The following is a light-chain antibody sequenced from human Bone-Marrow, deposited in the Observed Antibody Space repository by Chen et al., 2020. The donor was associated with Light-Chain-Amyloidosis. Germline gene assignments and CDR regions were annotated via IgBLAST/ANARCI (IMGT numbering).Light chain of an antibody. CDR2: EVS. J-gene: IGLJ1*01. V-gene: IGLV2-14*01. CDR3: SSYTITNTLV. CDR1: SSDVGGDNH. Sequence: QSALTQPASVSGSPGQSITISCTGTSSDVGGDNHFSWYQQNPDKAPKLMIYEVSNRPSWVPDRFSGSKSDNTASRTIFLRQTEDEADYFCSSYTITNTLVFGSGTRVTVL.